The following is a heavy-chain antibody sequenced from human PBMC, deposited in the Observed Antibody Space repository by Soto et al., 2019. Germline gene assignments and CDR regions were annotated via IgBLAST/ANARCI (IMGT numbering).Heavy chain of an antibody. Sequence: GGSLRLSCAASGFTFSSYAMSWVRQAPGKGLEWVSAISGSGGSTYYADSVKGRFTISRDNSKNTLYLQMNSLRAEDTAVYYCAKDSSLSGYDFHWFDPWGQGTLVTVSS. D-gene: IGHD5-12*01. CDR2: ISGSGGST. CDR1: GFTFSSYA. V-gene: IGHV3-23*01. J-gene: IGHJ5*02. CDR3: AKDSSLSGYDFHWFDP.